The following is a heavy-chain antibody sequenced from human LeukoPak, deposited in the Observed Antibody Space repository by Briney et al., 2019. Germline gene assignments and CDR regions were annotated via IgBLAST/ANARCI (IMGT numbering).Heavy chain of an antibody. V-gene: IGHV3-74*01. CDR1: GFTFSNHW. Sequence: GGSLRLSCAASGFTFSNHWMHWVRQAPGKGLMWVSRINRGGSRTDYADSVKGRFTTSRDDAKNTLYLQLNSLRAEDTAVYFCARGGSDTAMAHDYWGQGTLVTVSS. D-gene: IGHD5-18*01. J-gene: IGHJ4*02. CDR3: ARGGSDTAMAHDY. CDR2: INRGGSRT.